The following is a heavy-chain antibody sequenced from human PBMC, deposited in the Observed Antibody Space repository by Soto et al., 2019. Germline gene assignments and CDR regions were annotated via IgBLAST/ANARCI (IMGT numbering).Heavy chain of an antibody. CDR3: AKKGPFLDY. Sequence: RHPCTVSEVTIISYDITRVRQAPGKGLEWVSTISGSGGSTYYADSVKGRFTISRDNSRNTLYLQMNSLRAEDTAVYYSAKKGPFLDYWGQGTLVTVSS. V-gene: IGHV3-23*01. CDR2: ISGSGGST. J-gene: IGHJ4*02. CDR1: EVTIISYD.